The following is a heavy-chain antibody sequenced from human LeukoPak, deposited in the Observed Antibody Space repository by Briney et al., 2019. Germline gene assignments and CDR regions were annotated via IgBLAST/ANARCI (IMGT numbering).Heavy chain of an antibody. CDR1: GFAFNYAW. V-gene: IGHV3-23*01. Sequence: GGSLRLSCAASGFAFNYAWVSWVRQAPGKGLEWVSAISGSGGSTYYADSVKGRFTISRDNSKNTLYLQMNSLRAEDTAVYYCAKASGWVQGNFDYWGQGTLVTVSS. CDR2: ISGSGGST. CDR3: AKASGWVQGNFDY. J-gene: IGHJ4*02. D-gene: IGHD6-19*01.